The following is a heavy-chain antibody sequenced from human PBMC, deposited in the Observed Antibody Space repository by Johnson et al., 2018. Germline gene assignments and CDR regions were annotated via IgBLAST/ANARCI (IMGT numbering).Heavy chain of an antibody. D-gene: IGHD6-13*01. CDR2: INPSDGAT. J-gene: IGHJ4*01. Sequence: QVQLVQSGAEMKKPGASVKVSCKASGYMFSSNYIHWVRQAPGQGLEWMGVINPSDGATSYAQKFQDRVTMTRDTSTSTVYMDLSSLRFEDTALYYCARGSASSSWYHFDYWGQQTLVTVSS. V-gene: IGHV1-46*01. CDR3: ARGSASSSWYHFDY. CDR1: GYMFSSNY.